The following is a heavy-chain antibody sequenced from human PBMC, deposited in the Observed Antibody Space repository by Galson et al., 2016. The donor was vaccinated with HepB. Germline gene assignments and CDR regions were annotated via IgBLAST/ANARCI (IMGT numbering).Heavy chain of an antibody. CDR3: ARGLGSGSYKFDL. D-gene: IGHD3-10*01. CDR2: IIPLFGTA. V-gene: IGHV1-69*06. J-gene: IGHJ4*02. Sequence: SVKVSCKASGDTFSGYSITWVRQAPGQGLEWMGGIIPLFGTAKYAQKFQGKVTITADKSSNTVFMEMSSLRSEDTALYYCARGLGSGSYKFDLWGRGTLVTVSS. CDR1: GDTFSGYS.